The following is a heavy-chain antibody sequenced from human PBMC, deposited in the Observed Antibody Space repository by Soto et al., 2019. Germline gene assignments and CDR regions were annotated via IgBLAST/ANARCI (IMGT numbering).Heavy chain of an antibody. D-gene: IGHD4-17*01. CDR3: VRVYGENDY. J-gene: IGHJ4*02. Sequence: ASVKVSCKASGYTFTNSGISWVRQAPGQGLEWMGWISTNNGNTNYAQHFQGRVSMTRSTSISTAYMELSSLRSEDTAVYYCVRVYGENDYWGQGTLVTVSS. CDR2: ISTNNGNT. V-gene: IGHV1-18*01. CDR1: GYTFTNSG.